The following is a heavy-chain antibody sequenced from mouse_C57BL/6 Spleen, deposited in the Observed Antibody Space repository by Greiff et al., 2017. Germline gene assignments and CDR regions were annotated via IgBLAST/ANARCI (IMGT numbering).Heavy chain of an antibody. CDR2: INPNNGGT. V-gene: IGHV1-26*01. CDR3: AREFPIDY. CDR1: GYTFTDYY. J-gene: IGHJ2*01. Sequence: VQLQQSGPELVKPGASVKISCKASGYTFTDYYMNWVKQSHGKSLEWIGDINPNNGGTSYNQKFKGKATLTVDKSSSTAYMELRSLTSEDSAVYYCAREFPIDYWGQGTTLTVSS.